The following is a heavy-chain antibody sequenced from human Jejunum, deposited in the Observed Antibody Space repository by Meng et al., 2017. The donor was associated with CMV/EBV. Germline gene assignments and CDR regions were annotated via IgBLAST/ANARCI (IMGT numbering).Heavy chain of an antibody. J-gene: IGHJ6*02. CDR3: ARGLTGPEYYYNAMDV. D-gene: IGHD4-11*01. V-gene: IGHV4-39*07. CDR1: SISSSSYY. CDR2: IYYSGSA. Sequence: SISSSSYYWGWIRQPPGKGLEWIGSIYYSGSAYYNPSLKSRVTISVDTSKNQFSLKVNSVTAADTAVYYSARGLTGPEYYYNAMDVWGQGTTVTVSS.